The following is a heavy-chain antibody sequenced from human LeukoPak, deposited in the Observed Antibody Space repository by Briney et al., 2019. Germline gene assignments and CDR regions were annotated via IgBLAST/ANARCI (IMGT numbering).Heavy chain of an antibody. J-gene: IGHJ3*02. D-gene: IGHD4-23*01. CDR3: AKSGSTVVTRASDAFDI. CDR2: ISGSGGST. CDR1: GFTFSNYA. V-gene: IGHV3-23*01. Sequence: GGSLRLSCAASGFTFSNYAMSWVRQAPGKGLEWVSAISGSGGSTYYADSVKGRFTISRDNSKNTLYLQMNSLRAEDTAVYYCAKSGSTVVTRASDAFDIWGQGTMVTVSS.